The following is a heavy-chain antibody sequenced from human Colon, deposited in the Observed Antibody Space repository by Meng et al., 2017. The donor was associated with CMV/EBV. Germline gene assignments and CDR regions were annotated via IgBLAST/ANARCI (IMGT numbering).Heavy chain of an antibody. CDR1: GFTFSTYW. J-gene: IGHJ5*02. Sequence: GESLKISCAASGFTFSTYWMTWVRQAPGKGLEWVANIKQDGSEKYYADSVKGRFTISRDNAKNSLYLQMNSLRAEDTAVYYCARDQGWFDPWGQGTLVTVSS. CDR2: IKQDGSEK. V-gene: IGHV3-7*01. CDR3: ARDQGWFDP.